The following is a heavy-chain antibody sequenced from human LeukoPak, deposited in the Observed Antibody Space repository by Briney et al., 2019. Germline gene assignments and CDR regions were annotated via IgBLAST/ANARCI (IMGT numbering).Heavy chain of an antibody. J-gene: IGHJ4*02. V-gene: IGHV3-30*18. CDR2: ISYDGSNK. CDR3: AKVRSYQLPIDY. D-gene: IGHD2-2*01. Sequence: GGSLRLSCAASGFTFSSYGMHWVRQAPGKGLEWVAVISYDGSNKYYADSVKGRFTISRDNSKNTLYLQMNSLRAEDTAVYYCAKVRSYQLPIDYWGQGTLVTVSS. CDR1: GFTFSSYG.